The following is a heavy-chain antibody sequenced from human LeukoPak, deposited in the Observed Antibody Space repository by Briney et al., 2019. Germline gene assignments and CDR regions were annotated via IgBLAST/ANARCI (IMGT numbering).Heavy chain of an antibody. CDR1: GFTFSSYA. CDR2: ISGSGGST. J-gene: IGHJ4*02. V-gene: IGHV3-23*01. Sequence: PGGSLRLSRAASGFTFSSYAMSWVRQAPGKGLEWVSAISGSGGSTYYADSVKGRFTISRDNPKNTLYLQMNSLRAEDTAVYYCAKDRNHGASDDYVWGSYRLFDYWGQGTLVTVSS. CDR3: AKDRNHGASDDYVWGSYRLFDY. D-gene: IGHD3-16*02.